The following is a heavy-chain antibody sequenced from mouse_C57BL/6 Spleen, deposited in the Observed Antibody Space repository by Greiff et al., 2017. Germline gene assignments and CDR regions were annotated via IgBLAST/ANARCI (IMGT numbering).Heavy chain of an antibody. Sequence: EVQLVESGGGLVKPGGSLKLSCAASGFTFSSYAMSWVRQTPEKRLEWVATISDGGSYTYYPDNVKGRFTISRDNAKNNLYLQMSHLKSEDTAMYYCAREIYYGNQGNYFDYWGQGTTLTVSS. D-gene: IGHD2-1*01. V-gene: IGHV5-4*01. J-gene: IGHJ2*01. CDR1: GFTFSSYA. CDR2: ISDGGSYT. CDR3: AREIYYGNQGNYFDY.